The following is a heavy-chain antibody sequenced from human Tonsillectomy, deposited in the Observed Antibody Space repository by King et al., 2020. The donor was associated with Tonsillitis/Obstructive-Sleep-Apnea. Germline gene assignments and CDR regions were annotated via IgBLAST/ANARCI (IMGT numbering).Heavy chain of an antibody. CDR3: TKWSDTYRGPGAFHV. D-gene: IGHD3-3*01. CDR1: GFTFKNYA. J-gene: IGHJ3*01. Sequence: QLVQSGGGVVQPGRSLRLSCAASGFTFKNYAMHWVRQAPGKGLEWVAGISHEGSDEYYVDSVKDRFTISRDNSKRMLYLQMNSLRAEDTAVYYCTKWSDTYRGPGAFHVWGQGTLVTVSS. CDR2: ISHEGSDE. V-gene: IGHV3-30*18.